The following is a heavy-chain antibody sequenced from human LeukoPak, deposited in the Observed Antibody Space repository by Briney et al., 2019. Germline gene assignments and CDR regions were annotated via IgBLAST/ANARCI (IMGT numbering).Heavy chain of an antibody. J-gene: IGHJ4*02. V-gene: IGHV4-39*01. CDR1: GGSISSSSYY. D-gene: IGHD3-22*01. CDR3: ARQGGDYYDSSGLPAD. CDR2: IYYSGST. Sequence: SETLSLTCTVSGGSISSSSYYWGWIRQPPGKGLEWIGSIYYSGSTYYNPSLKSRVTISVDTSKNQFSLKLSSVTAADTAVYYCARQGGDYYDSSGLPADWGQGTLVTVSS.